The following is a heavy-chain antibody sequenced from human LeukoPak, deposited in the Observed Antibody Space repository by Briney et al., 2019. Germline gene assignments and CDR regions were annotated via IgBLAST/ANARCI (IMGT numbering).Heavy chain of an antibody. V-gene: IGHV4-30-2*01. CDR2: IYHSGST. CDR3: ARVPYNWNRQIYFDY. CDR1: GGSISSGGSS. J-gene: IGHJ4*02. D-gene: IGHD1-20*01. Sequence: PSQTLSLTCAVSGGSISSGGSSWSWIRQPPGKGLEWIGYIYHSGSTYYNPSLKSRVTISVDRSKNQFSLKLSSVTAADTAVYYCARVPYNWNRQIYFDYWGQGTLVTVSS.